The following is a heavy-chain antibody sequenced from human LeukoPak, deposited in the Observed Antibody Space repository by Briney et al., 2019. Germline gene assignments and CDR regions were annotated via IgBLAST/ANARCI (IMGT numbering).Heavy chain of an antibody. V-gene: IGHV3-23*01. J-gene: IGHJ4*02. Sequence: QSGGSLRLSCAASGFTFSSYAMSWVRQAPGKGLEWASAISGSGGSTYYADSVKGRFTISRDNSKNTLYLQMNSLRAEDTAVYYCAKTSVGTVTRAYDYWGQGTLVTVSS. CDR2: ISGSGGST. D-gene: IGHD4-17*01. CDR3: AKTSVGTVTRAYDY. CDR1: GFTFSSYA.